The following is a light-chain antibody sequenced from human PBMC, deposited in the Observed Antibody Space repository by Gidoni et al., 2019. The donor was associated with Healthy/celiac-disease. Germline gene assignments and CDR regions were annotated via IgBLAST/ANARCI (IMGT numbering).Light chain of an antibody. CDR1: SSYVGGYNY. Sequence: QSALTQPASVSGSPGQSITLSCTGTSSYVGGYNYVSWYQQHPGKAPKLMIYDVSNRPSGVSNRFSGSKSGNTASLTISGLQAEDEADYYCSSYTSSSTRVFGGGTKLTFL. CDR3: SSYTSSSTRV. J-gene: IGLJ3*02. CDR2: DVS. V-gene: IGLV2-14*03.